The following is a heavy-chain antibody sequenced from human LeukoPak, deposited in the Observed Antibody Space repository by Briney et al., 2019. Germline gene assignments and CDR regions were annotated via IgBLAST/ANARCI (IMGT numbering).Heavy chain of an antibody. D-gene: IGHD4-11*01. CDR3: ASGRSSGFDYSNSYYFDY. CDR2: IKQDGSEK. Sequence: PGGSLRLSCAASRFTFSSYWMSWVRQAPGKGLEWVANIKQDGSEKYYVDSVKGRFTISRDNAKNSLYLQMNSLRAEDTAVYYCASGRSSGFDYSNSYYFDYWGQGTLVTVSS. CDR1: RFTFSSYW. J-gene: IGHJ4*02. V-gene: IGHV3-7*01.